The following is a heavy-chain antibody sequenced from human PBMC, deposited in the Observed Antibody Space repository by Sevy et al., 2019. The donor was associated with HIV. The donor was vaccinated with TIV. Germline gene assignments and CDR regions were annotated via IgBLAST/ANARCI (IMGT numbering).Heavy chain of an antibody. V-gene: IGHV4-59*03. J-gene: IGHJ5*02. CDR1: GGTMTTYY. Sequence: SETLSLTCTVSGGTMTTYYWSWLRQPPGKGLEWIGYVYYSVSTNYNHSLKSRVTISVDTSKNQFSLKLTAVTAADTAVYYCAKGFYCAFDPWGQGTLVTVSS. D-gene: IGHD2-8*02. CDR2: VYYSVST. CDR3: AKGFYCAFDP.